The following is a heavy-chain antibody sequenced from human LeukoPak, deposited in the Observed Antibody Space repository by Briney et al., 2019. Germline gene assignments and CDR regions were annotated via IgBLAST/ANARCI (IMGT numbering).Heavy chain of an antibody. V-gene: IGHV3-23*01. J-gene: IGHJ4*02. D-gene: IGHD2-2*03. CDR1: GFSFTNYA. CDR2: MKGGGET. Sequence: GGSLRLSCAASGFSFTNYAMSWVRQAPARGPEWPSSMKGGGETFYADSVKGRFTLSRDDSRNTVYLQLNNLRVEDTAIYYCARASWISTADAVRWGQGTQVTVSS. CDR3: ARASWISTADAVR.